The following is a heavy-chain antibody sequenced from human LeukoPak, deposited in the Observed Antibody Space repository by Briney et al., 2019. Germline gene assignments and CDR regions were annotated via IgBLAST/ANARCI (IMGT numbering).Heavy chain of an antibody. V-gene: IGHV1-18*01. CDR1: GYTFTSYG. D-gene: IGHD3-3*01. J-gene: IGHJ5*02. CDR3: ARDLYDFWSGFVNWFDP. Sequence: ASVKVSCKASGYTFTSYGISWVRRAPGQGLEWMGWISAYNGNTNYAQKLQGRVTMTTDTSTSTAYMELRSLRSDDTAVYYCARDLYDFWSGFVNWFDPWGQGTLVTVSS. CDR2: ISAYNGNT.